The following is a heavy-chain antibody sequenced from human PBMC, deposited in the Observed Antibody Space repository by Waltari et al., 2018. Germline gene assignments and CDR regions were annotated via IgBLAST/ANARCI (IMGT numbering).Heavy chain of an antibody. CDR2: RNHNSGGK. Sequence: QVQLVQSGAEVKKPGASVKVSCKASGYTFTGYYMHWVRQAPGQGLEWMGWRNHNSGGKNWAQKCQGRVTMTRDTSISEAYMGGSRLGSDDTAVYYRARGYNYDILTGYYPADYWGQGTLVTVSS. J-gene: IGHJ4*02. D-gene: IGHD3-9*01. V-gene: IGHV1-2*02. CDR1: GYTFTGYY. CDR3: ARGYNYDILTGYYPADY.